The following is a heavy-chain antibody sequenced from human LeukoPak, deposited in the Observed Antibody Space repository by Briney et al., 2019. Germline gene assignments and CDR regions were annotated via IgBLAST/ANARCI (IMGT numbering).Heavy chain of an antibody. V-gene: IGHV1-2*02. J-gene: IGHJ4*02. CDR3: ARDKDSSGWDGYYFDY. Sequence: ASVKVSCKASGYTFTGYHMHWVRQAPGQGLEWMGWINPNSGGTNYAQKFQGRVTMTRDTSISTAYMELSRLRSDDTAVYYCARDKDSSGWDGYYFDYWGQGTLVTVSS. CDR1: GYTFTGYH. D-gene: IGHD6-19*01. CDR2: INPNSGGT.